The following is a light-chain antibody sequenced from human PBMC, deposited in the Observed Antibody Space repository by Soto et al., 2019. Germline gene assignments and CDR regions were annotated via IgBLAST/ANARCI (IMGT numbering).Light chain of an antibody. CDR1: HRISSY. J-gene: IGKJ2*03. V-gene: IGKV1-39*01. CDR2: AAT. Sequence: DIQMTQSPSSLCASVGDRVTITCRTSHRISSYLNWYQQRPGRAPTLLIYAATALQSGVPSRFSGSESGTDFTLTISSLQPEDFATYYCQQSYSTPRSFGQGTNVDIK. CDR3: QQSYSTPRS.